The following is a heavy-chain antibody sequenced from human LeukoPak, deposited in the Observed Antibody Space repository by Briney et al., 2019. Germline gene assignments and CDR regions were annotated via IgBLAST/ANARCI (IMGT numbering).Heavy chain of an antibody. V-gene: IGHV3-66*02. CDR2: IYSGGST. CDR3: ARWQGGTTRGYYYYYMDV. D-gene: IGHD1-7*01. Sequence: PGGSLRLSCAASGFTVSSNYMSWVRQAPGKGLEWVSVIYSGGSTYYADSVKGRFTISRDNSKNTLYLQMNSLRAEDTAVYYCARWQGGTTRGYYYYYMDVWGKGTTVTVSS. J-gene: IGHJ6*03. CDR1: GFTVSSNY.